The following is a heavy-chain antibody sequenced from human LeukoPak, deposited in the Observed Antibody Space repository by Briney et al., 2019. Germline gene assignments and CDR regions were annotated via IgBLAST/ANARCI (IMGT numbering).Heavy chain of an antibody. J-gene: IGHJ4*02. CDR1: GCSLTNYY. CDR2: IHSDGTT. V-gene: IGHV4-4*09. Sequence: SETLSLTCSVSGCSLTNYYWGWVRQPPGKGLEYIGYIHSDGTTNYNPSLKSRVTVSLDTSRTHFSLRLSFVTAADTAVYFCARLNYRGGEALHFDYWGQGTLVAVSS. CDR3: ARLNYRGGEALHFDY. D-gene: IGHD3-16*01.